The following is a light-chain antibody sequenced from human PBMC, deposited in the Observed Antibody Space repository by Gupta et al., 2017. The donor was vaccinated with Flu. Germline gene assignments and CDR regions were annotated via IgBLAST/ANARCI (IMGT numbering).Light chain of an antibody. CDR1: QRISSY. J-gene: IGKJ1*01. CDR3: QQRDSTPWT. Sequence: DSQMPQSPSSLSASVGDRVTITFRASQRISSYLNWYQQKPVKSPKLLIYAASRVKSGVPSRFSGSGSGTDFTLTISRRQPEDFATYSCQQRDSTPWTFGQGTKLEIK. CDR2: AAS. V-gene: IGKV1-39*01.